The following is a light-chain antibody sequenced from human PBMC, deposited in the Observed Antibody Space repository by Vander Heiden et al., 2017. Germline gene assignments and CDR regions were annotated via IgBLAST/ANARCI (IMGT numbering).Light chain of an antibody. CDR2: GAT. Sequence: EIVLTQSPGTLSLSPGERASLSCRASQSVSNNYLAWFQQEPGQAPRLLIQGATSRATGIPDRFSGSGSGTDFTLTITRLEPEDFAVYYCEQYVNFVTFGQGTRLEIK. CDR3: EQYVNFVT. CDR1: QSVSNNY. V-gene: IGKV3-20*01. J-gene: IGKJ5*01.